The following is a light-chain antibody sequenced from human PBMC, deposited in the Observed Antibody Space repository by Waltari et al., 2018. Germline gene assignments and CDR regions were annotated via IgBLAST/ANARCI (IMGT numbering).Light chain of an antibody. J-gene: IGKJ1*01. V-gene: IGKV1-5*01. CDR1: QIISGW. CDR2: DAS. CDR3: QQYNSYSPWT. Sequence: DIQMTQSPSTLSASVGDRVTITCRASQIISGWLAWYQQKPGKAPKLLIYDASNLESGVPSRFSGSGAGTEFTLTISSLQPDDFATYYCQQYNSYSPWTFGQGTKVEVK.